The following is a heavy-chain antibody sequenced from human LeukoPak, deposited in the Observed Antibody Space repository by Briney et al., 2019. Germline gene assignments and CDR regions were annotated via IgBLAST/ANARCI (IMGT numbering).Heavy chain of an antibody. CDR3: AKDLSWWAAVDF. V-gene: IGHV3-23*01. CDR1: GFTVSTNA. CDR2: VGGDGRT. D-gene: IGHD2-8*02. J-gene: IGHJ4*02. Sequence: GGSLRLSCAASGFTVSTNAMSWVRQAPGRGREWVSGVGGDGRTHYADSVRGRFSIFRDNSKNTVYLQMNSLRDDDTAVYHCAKDLSWWAAVDFWGQGMLVTVSS.